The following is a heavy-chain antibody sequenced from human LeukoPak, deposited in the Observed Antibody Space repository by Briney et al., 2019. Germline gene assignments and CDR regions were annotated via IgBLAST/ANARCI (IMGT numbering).Heavy chain of an antibody. Sequence: SQTLSLTCAISGDSVSSKSAAWSWIRQSPSRGLEWLGRTYYRSKWYNEYAVSVKSRITINPDTSKNQFSLQLNSVAPEDTAVYYCARVFGPTIAMVREVSRWFDPWGQGTLVTVSS. CDR3: ARVFGPTIAMVREVSRWFDP. D-gene: IGHD3-10*01. CDR2: TYYRSKWYN. V-gene: IGHV6-1*01. CDR1: GDSVSSKSAA. J-gene: IGHJ5*02.